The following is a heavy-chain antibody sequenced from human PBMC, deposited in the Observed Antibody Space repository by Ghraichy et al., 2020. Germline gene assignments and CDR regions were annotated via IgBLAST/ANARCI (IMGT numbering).Heavy chain of an antibody. V-gene: IGHV4-59*01. J-gene: IGHJ4*02. CDR3: ARERKYYDDLTGYYQGEHLEH. Sequence: SETLSLTCSVSGDSISSYYWSWIRQSPGRGLEWIGYINSRGTTAYNPSLRSRLTISVDTSKNQFSLHLNSVTTADTAVYYCARERKYYDDLTGYYQGEHLEHWGQGTLGTGSS. CDR1: GDSISSYY. CDR2: INSRGTT. D-gene: IGHD3-9*01.